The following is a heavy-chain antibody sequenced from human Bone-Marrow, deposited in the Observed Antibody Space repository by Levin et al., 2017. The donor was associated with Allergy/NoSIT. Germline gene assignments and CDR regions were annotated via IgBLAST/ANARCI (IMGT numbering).Heavy chain of an antibody. CDR3: VKAGYDFWSGYSTSYYYYYMDV. CDR2: ISSNGGST. J-gene: IGHJ6*03. V-gene: IGHV3-64D*06. Sequence: GGSLRLSCSASGFTFSSYAMHWVRQAPGKGLEYVSAISSNGGSTYYADSVKGRFTISRDNSKNTLYLQMSSLRAEDTAVYYCVKAGYDFWSGYSTSYYYYYMDVWGKGTTVTVSS. CDR1: GFTFSSYA. D-gene: IGHD3-3*01.